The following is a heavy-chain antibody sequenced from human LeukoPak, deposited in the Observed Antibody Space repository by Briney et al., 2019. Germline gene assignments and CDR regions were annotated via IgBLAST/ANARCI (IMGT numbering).Heavy chain of an antibody. CDR1: GFTFSSYA. J-gene: IGHJ4*02. V-gene: IGHV3-30-3*01. D-gene: IGHD3-9*01. CDR3: ARGLYDILTGYPEYSFDY. Sequence: GGSLRLSCAASGFTFSSYAMHWVRQAPGKGLEWVAVISYDGSNKYYADSVKGRFTISRDNSKNTLYLQMNSLRAEDTAVYYCARGLYDILTGYPEYSFDYWGQGTLVTVSS. CDR2: ISYDGSNK.